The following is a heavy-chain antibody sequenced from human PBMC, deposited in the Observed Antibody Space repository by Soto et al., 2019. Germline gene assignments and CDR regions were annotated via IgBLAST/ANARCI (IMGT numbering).Heavy chain of an antibody. CDR1: GGSMCRSHW. D-gene: IGHD3-10*01. CDR3: ARVREFNWGDP. Sequence: TLSSSYALSGGSMCRSHWWPCVRKTPGKGLEWVGEIYHSGSTNYNPSLKSRVTILVDKSKNQFSLKLSSVTAADTAVNYCARVREFNWGDPGGQGFLVAVS. V-gene: IGHV4-4*02. CDR2: IYHSGST. J-gene: IGHJ5*02.